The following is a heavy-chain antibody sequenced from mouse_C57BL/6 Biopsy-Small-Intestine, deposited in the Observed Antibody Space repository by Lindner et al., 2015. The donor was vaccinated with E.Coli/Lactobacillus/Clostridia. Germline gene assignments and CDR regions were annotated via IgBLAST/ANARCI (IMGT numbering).Heavy chain of an antibody. CDR3: ATEEDYSSKKFDP. Sequence: SVKVSCKASGFSFSRHGMVWVRQAPGQRLEWIGYINGGSRYAVYSKEFQGRLTITLDTSATTAFMELNSLRSEDTAVYYCATEEDYSSKKFDPWGQGTLVTVSS. CDR1: GFSFSRHG. V-gene: IGHV1-56*02. J-gene: IGHJ4*01. CDR2: INGGSRYA. D-gene: IGHD1-1*02.